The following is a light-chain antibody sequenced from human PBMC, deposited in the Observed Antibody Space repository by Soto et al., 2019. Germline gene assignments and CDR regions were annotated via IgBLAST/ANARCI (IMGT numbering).Light chain of an antibody. J-gene: IGLJ2*01. Sequence: QTVVTQEPSFSVSPGETITLTCGLSSGSVSPSYYLSWIQQTPGQTPRTLIYGINTRSSGVPDRFSGSILGNKAALTITGAQADDESHYYCLLFVGGGMAFGGGTKLTVL. CDR1: SGSVSPSYY. CDR2: GIN. CDR3: LLFVGGGMA. V-gene: IGLV8-61*01.